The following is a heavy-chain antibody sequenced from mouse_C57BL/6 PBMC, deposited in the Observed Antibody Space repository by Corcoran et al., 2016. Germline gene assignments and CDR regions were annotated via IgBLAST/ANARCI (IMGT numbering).Heavy chain of an antibody. CDR1: GFNLKDYY. J-gene: IGHJ2*01. Sequence: EVQLQQSGAELVRPGASVKLSCTASGFNLKDYYMHWVKQRPEQGLEWIGRIDPEDGDTEYAPKFQGKATMTADTSSNTAYLQLSSLTSEDTAVYYCTLRFYYYGSRFLDYWGQGTTLTVSS. CDR2: IDPEDGDT. D-gene: IGHD1-1*01. CDR3: TLRFYYYGSRFLDY. V-gene: IGHV14-1*01.